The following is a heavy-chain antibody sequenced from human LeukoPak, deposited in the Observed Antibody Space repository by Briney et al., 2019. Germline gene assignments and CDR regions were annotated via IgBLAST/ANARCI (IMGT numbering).Heavy chain of an antibody. J-gene: IGHJ3*01. V-gene: IGHV3-7*01. CDR2: IKEDGSEK. CDR3: ARVRVATTGRYDALNL. Sequence: GGSLRLSCAASGFAFSSYWMSWVRQDPGKGLEWVANIKEDGSEKYYVDSVKGRFIISRDNAKNSLYLQMNSLRADDTAVYYCARVRVATTGRYDALNLWGQGTMVTVSS. D-gene: IGHD5-12*01. CDR1: GFAFSSYW.